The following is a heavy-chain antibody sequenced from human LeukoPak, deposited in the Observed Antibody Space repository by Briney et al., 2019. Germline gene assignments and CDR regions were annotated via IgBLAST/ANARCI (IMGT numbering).Heavy chain of an antibody. CDR1: GDSISSYF. Sequence: LSLTCTVSGDSISSYFWTWIRQPAGKGLEWVSGISWNSGSIGYADSVKGRFTISRDNAKNSLYLQMNSLRAEDTALYYCAKGTSIVVVPAANVNYYYGMDVWGQGTTVTVSS. CDR3: AKGTSIVVVPAANVNYYYGMDV. CDR2: ISWNSGSI. D-gene: IGHD2-2*01. V-gene: IGHV3-9*01. J-gene: IGHJ6*02.